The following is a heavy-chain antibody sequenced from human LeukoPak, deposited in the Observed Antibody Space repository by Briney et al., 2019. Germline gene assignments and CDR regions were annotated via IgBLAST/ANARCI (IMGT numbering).Heavy chain of an antibody. Sequence: SVKVSCKASGGSFSSYTISWVRQAPGQGLEWMGRIIPILGIANYAQKFQGRVTITADKSTSTAYMELSSLRSEDTAVYYCASSIYYDFWSGYSNWFDPWGQGTLVTVSS. V-gene: IGHV1-69*02. J-gene: IGHJ5*02. CDR1: GGSFSSYT. CDR3: ASSIYYDFWSGYSNWFDP. CDR2: IIPILGIA. D-gene: IGHD3-3*01.